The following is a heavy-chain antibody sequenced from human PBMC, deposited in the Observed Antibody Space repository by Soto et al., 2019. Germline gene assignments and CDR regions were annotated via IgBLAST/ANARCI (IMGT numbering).Heavy chain of an antibody. D-gene: IGHD1-20*01. V-gene: IGHV3-48*03. CDR1: GFTFSSYE. Sequence: ESGGGLVQPGGSLRLSCAASGFTFSSYEMNWVRQAPGKGLEWASYISSSGSTIYYADSVKGRFTISRDNAKNSLYLQMNSLRAEDTAVYYCARGVGQHYNLTGTTSDAFDIWGQGTMVTVSS. J-gene: IGHJ3*02. CDR2: ISSSGSTI. CDR3: ARGVGQHYNLTGTTSDAFDI.